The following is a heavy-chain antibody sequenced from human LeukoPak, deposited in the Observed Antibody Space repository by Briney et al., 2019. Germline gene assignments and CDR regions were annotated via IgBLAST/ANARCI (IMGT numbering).Heavy chain of an antibody. J-gene: IGHJ4*02. V-gene: IGHV3-23*01. D-gene: IGHD3-10*01. CDR3: AKDPMVYYYGSGGSVFDY. Sequence: GGSLRLSCAASGFTFSSYAMSWVRQAPGKGLEWVSAISGSGGSTYYADSVKGRFTISRDNSKNTLYLQMNSLRAEDTAVYYCAKDPMVYYYGSGGSVFDYWGQGTLVTVYS. CDR2: ISGSGGST. CDR1: GFTFSSYA.